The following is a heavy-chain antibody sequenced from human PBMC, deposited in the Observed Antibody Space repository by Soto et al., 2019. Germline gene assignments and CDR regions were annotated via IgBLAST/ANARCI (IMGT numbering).Heavy chain of an antibody. CDR3: ARAGDYCRSTSCYDY. CDR2: ISAYNGNT. Sequence: ASVKVSCKASGYTFTSYGISWVRQAPGQGLEWMGWISAYNGNTNYAQKLQGRVTMTTDTSTSTAYMELRSLRSDDTAVYYCARAGDYCRSTSCYDYWGQGTLVTVSS. V-gene: IGHV1-18*01. J-gene: IGHJ4*02. D-gene: IGHD2-2*01. CDR1: GYTFTSYG.